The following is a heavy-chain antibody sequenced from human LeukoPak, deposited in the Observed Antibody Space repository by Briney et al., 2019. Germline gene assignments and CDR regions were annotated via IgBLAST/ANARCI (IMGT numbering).Heavy chain of an antibody. CDR2: IYNGVNT. CDR1: GASVSSASY. CDR3: ARSRAFNSGAFDP. Sequence: SETLSLTCTVSGASVSSASYWTWIRQPPGKGVEWIAHIYNGVNTNYNPSLKSRVTISVDTSKNQFSLRLNSVTAADTAVYYCARSRAFNSGAFDPWGQGSLVTVSS. J-gene: IGHJ5*02. V-gene: IGHV4-61*01. D-gene: IGHD1-26*01.